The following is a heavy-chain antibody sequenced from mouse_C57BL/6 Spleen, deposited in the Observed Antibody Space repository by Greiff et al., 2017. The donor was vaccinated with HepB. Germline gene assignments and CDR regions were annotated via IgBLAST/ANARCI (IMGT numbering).Heavy chain of an antibody. CDR2: IYPSDSET. V-gene: IGHV1-61*01. CDR1: GYTFTSYW. CDR3: ARTLGQGWYFDY. D-gene: IGHD3-3*01. Sequence: VQLKQPGAELVRPGSSVKLSCKASGYTFTSYWMDWVKQRPGQGLEWIGNIYPSDSETHYNQKFKDKATLTVDKSSSTAYMQLSSLTSEDSAVYYCARTLGQGWYFDYWGQGTTLTVSS. J-gene: IGHJ2*01.